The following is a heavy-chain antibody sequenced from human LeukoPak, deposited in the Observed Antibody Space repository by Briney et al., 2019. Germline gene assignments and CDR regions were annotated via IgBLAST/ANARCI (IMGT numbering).Heavy chain of an antibody. Sequence: GGSLRLSCAASGFTFSSYSMNWVRQAPGKGLEWVSYISSSSTTYYADSVKGRFTISRDNAKNSLYLQMNSLRDEDTAVYYCARILSGSGSYGAFDIRGQGTMVTVSS. D-gene: IGHD1-26*01. CDR2: ISSSSTT. V-gene: IGHV3-48*02. CDR3: ARILSGSGSYGAFDI. J-gene: IGHJ3*02. CDR1: GFTFSSYS.